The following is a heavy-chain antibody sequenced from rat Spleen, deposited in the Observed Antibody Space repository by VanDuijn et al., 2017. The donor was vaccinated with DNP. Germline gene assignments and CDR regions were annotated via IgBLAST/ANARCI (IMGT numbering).Heavy chain of an antibody. CDR3: IRWNSGHFDY. D-gene: IGHD4-3*01. Sequence: EVQLVESGGGLVQPGRSLKLSCAASGFTFSNYDMAWVRQAPTKGLEWVASIGSDGYAPYYGDSVKGRFAISRDNAKSTLYLQMNSLRSEDMATYYCIRWNSGHFDYWGQGVMVTVSS. CDR2: IGSDGYAP. V-gene: IGHV5-22*01. CDR1: GFTFSNYD. J-gene: IGHJ2*01.